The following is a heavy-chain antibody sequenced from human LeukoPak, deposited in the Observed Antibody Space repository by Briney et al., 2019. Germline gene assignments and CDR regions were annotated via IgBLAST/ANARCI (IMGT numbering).Heavy chain of an antibody. V-gene: IGHV1-2*02. CDR3: AQERLDSGYGY. Sequence: GASVKVSCKASGGTFSSYAISWVRQAPGQGLEWMGWINPNSGGTKYAQKFQGRVTMTRDTSISTAYMELSRLRSDDTAVYYCAQERLDSGYGYWGQGTLVTVSS. CDR2: INPNSGGT. D-gene: IGHD5-12*01. CDR1: GGTFSSYA. J-gene: IGHJ4*02.